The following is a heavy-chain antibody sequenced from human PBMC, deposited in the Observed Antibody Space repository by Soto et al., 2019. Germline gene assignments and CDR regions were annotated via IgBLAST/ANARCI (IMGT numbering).Heavy chain of an antibody. D-gene: IGHD5-12*01. CDR2: IIPIFGTA. J-gene: IGHJ4*02. CDR3: ASLLRGYSGTGDY. CDR1: GGTFSSSA. V-gene: IGHV1-69*12. Sequence: QVQLVQSGAEVKKPGSSVKVSCKASGGTFSSSAISWVRQAPGQGLEWMGGIIPIFGTANYAQKFQGRVTITADESTSTAYLELSSLRSEATAVYYCASLLRGYSGTGDYWSQGTLVTVSS.